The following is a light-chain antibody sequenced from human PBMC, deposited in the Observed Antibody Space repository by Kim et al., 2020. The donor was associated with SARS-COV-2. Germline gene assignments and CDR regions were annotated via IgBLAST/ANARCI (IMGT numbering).Light chain of an antibody. CDR3: QQYGNSLT. V-gene: IGKV3-20*01. J-gene: IGKJ4*01. CDR1: QSVSSSF. Sequence: LSPGERATLSCRASQSVSSSFLAWYQQKPGQAPRLLIYGASSGATGIPDRFSGSGSGTDFTLTINRLEPEDFAVYYCQQYGNSLTFGGGTKVDIK. CDR2: GAS.